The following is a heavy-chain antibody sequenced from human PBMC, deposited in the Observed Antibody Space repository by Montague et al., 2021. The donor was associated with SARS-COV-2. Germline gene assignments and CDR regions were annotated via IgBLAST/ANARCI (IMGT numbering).Heavy chain of an antibody. CDR1: GFTFSEYH. J-gene: IGHJ4*02. CDR3: ARDSGITGADDY. V-gene: IGHV3-48*02. D-gene: IGHD1-14*01. CDR2: ISRNSAGV. Sequence: SLRLSCAASGFTFSEYHMTWVRQAPGKGLQWVSYISRNSAGVYYAESVKGRFSISRDNDRSALYLQLNNLRNEDTATYYCARDSGITGADDYWGQGTLVVVSS.